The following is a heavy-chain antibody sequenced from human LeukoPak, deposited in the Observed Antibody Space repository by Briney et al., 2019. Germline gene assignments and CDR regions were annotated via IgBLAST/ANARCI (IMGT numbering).Heavy chain of an antibody. V-gene: IGHV3-7*03. Sequence: GGSLRLSCAASGFTFSSYWMSWVRQAPGKGVEGVANIKQDGSEKYYVDSVKGRFTISRDNAKNSLYLQMNSLRAEDTAVYYCARDRSDPYYYYGMDVWGKGTTVTVSS. CDR1: GFTFSSYW. D-gene: IGHD3-3*01. J-gene: IGHJ6*04. CDR2: IKQDGSEK. CDR3: ARDRSDPYYYYGMDV.